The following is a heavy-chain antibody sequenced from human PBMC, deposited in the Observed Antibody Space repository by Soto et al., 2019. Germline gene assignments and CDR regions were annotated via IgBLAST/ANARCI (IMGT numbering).Heavy chain of an antibody. CDR3: AADEDYVWGSYRYTNFDY. CDR2: IVVGSGNT. CDR1: GFTFTSSA. J-gene: IGHJ4*02. Sequence: VASVKVSCKASGFTFTSSAVQWVRQARGQRLEWIGWIVVGSGNTNYAQKFQERVTITRDMSTSTAYMELSSLRSEDTAVYYCAADEDYVWGSYRYTNFDYWGQGTLVTVSS. V-gene: IGHV1-58*01. D-gene: IGHD3-16*02.